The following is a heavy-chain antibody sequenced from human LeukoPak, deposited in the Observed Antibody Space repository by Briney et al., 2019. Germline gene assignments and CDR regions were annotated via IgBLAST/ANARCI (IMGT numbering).Heavy chain of an antibody. D-gene: IGHD1-14*01. Sequence: GGSLRLSCAASGFTVSSNYMSWVRQAPGKGLEWVSVIYSGGSTYYADSVKGRFTISRDNSKNTLYLQMNSLRAEDTAVYYCASRINSAEPGYFQHWGQGTLVTVSS. J-gene: IGHJ1*01. CDR2: IYSGGST. V-gene: IGHV3-53*01. CDR1: GFTVSSNY. CDR3: ASRINSAEPGYFQH.